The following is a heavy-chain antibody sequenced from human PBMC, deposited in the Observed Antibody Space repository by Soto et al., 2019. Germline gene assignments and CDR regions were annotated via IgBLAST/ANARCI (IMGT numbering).Heavy chain of an antibody. D-gene: IGHD4-17*01. J-gene: IGHJ6*02. CDR1: GGSINYSY. V-gene: IGHV4-59*01. CDR3: ARVNYGDYYYGMDV. CDR2: ISYTGSA. Sequence: WETLSLTCTVSGGSINYSYWTWIRQPPGKGLEWIGYISYTGSANYNASLKSRLTISVDTSKNQFSLKLGSVTAADTALYYCARVNYGDYYYGMDVWGQGTTVTVSS.